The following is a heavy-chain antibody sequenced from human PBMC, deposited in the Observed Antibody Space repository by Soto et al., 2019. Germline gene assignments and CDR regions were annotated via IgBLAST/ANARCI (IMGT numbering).Heavy chain of an antibody. Sequence: QVQLVESGGGVVQPGRSLRLSCAASGFTFSSYGMHWVRQAPGKGLEWVAVIWYDGSNKYYADSVKGRFTISRDNSKNTLYLQMNSLRAEDTAVYYCARVRISDHQNWFDPWGQGTLVTVSS. J-gene: IGHJ5*02. CDR3: ARVRISDHQNWFDP. CDR1: GFTFSSYG. V-gene: IGHV3-33*01. CDR2: IWYDGSNK. D-gene: IGHD4-17*01.